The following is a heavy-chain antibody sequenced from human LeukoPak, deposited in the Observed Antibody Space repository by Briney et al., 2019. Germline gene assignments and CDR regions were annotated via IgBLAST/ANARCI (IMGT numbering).Heavy chain of an antibody. D-gene: IGHD2-21*01. CDR1: GGSISSYY. CDR3: ASRLDITYYYFDY. J-gene: IGHJ4*02. CDR2: IYYSGST. V-gene: IGHV4-59*12. Sequence: PSETLSLTCTVSGGSISSYYWSWIRQPPGKGLEWIGYIYYSGSTNYNPSLKSRVTTSVDTSKNQFSLKLSSVTAADTAVYYCASRLDITYYYFDYWGQGTLVTVSS.